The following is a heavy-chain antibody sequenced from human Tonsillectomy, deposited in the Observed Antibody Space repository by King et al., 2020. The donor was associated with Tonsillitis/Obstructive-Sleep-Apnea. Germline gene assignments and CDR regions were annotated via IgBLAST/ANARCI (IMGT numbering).Heavy chain of an antibody. V-gene: IGHV3-30*18. CDR1: GFTFSSYG. Sequence: VQLVESGGGVVQPGGSLRLSCAASGFTFSSYGMHWVRQAPGKGLEWVAGISYDGSKKYYVDSVKGRFTSSRDNSKNTLYLQMDSLIAEDTAVYYCAKSLSTSSNTNYYYYMDVWGKGTTVTVSS. D-gene: IGHD6-6*01. CDR2: ISYDGSKK. J-gene: IGHJ6*03. CDR3: AKSLSTSSNTNYYYYMDV.